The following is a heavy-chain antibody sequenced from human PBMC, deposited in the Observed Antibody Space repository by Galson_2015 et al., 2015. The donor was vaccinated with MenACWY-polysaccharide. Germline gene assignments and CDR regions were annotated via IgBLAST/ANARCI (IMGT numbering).Heavy chain of an antibody. CDR1: GFTFTSNW. CDR3: VRDRELYI. V-gene: IGHV3-74*01. Sequence: SLRLSCAASGFTFTSNWMHWVRQAPGKGLVWVSRINSDGSITSYADAVKGRFTISRDNAKKMLYMQMNSLRDEDTAVYYCVRDRELYIWGPGTMVTVSS. J-gene: IGHJ3*02. D-gene: IGHD3-10*01. CDR2: INSDGSIT.